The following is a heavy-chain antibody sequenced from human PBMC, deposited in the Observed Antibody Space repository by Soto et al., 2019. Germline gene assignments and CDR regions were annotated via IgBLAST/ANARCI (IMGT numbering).Heavy chain of an antibody. Sequence: QVHLVESGGGVVQPGTSLRLSCAASGFIFNNYAMFWIRQAPGKGLEWVALISYDGSNAFYSDAVKGRFTVSRDKSKKPVFLQRNSPRTEDRAFYFCGRDGPMVGGARDNGPAPGGQGPRVTVPA. CDR2: ISYDGSNA. V-gene: IGHV3-30-3*01. CDR3: GRDGPMVGGARDNGPAP. D-gene: IGHD1-26*01. CDR1: GFIFNNYA. J-gene: IGHJ5*02.